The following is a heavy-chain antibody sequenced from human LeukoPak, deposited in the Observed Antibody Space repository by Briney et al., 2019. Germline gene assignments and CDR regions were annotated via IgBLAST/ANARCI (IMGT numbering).Heavy chain of an antibody. J-gene: IGHJ4*02. CDR2: MYSGGST. CDR3: ARDGRFGELLYV. CDR1: GLTASSTY. D-gene: IGHD3-10*01. Sequence: GGSLRPSCAASGLTASSTYMSWVRQAPGKGLEWVSVMYSGGSTYYADSVKGRFTISRENSKNTLYLQMNSVRAEDTALYYCARDGRFGELLYVWGQGTLVTVSS. V-gene: IGHV3-53*01.